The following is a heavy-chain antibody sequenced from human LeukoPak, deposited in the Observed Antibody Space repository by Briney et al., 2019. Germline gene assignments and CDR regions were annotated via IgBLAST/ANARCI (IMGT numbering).Heavy chain of an antibody. CDR3: ARGLTMVRGVIAEPDY. Sequence: SETLSLTCAVYGGSFSGYYWSWIRQPPGKGLEWIGEINHSGSTNYDPSLKSRVTISVDTSKNQFSLKLSSVTAADTAVYYCARGLTMVRGVIAEPDYWGQGTLVTVSS. J-gene: IGHJ4*02. CDR1: GGSFSGYY. D-gene: IGHD3-10*01. CDR2: INHSGST. V-gene: IGHV4-34*01.